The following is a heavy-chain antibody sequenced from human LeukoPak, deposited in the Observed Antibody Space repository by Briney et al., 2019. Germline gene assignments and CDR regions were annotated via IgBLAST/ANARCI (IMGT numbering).Heavy chain of an antibody. CDR2: TYYRSKWYN. CDR1: GDSVSSNSAA. D-gene: IGHD3-10*01. Sequence: SQTLSLTCAISGDSVSSNSAAWNWIRQSPSRGLEWLGRTYYRSKWYNDYAVSVKSRVTINPDTSKNQFSLQLNSVTPEDTAVYYCATKGPYYYGSGLNFQHWGQGTLVTVSS. J-gene: IGHJ1*01. CDR3: ATKGPYYYGSGLNFQH. V-gene: IGHV6-1*01.